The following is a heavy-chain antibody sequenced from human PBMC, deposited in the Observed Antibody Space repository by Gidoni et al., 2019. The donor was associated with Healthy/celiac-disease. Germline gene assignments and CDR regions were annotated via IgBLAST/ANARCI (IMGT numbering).Heavy chain of an antibody. D-gene: IGHD6-13*01. J-gene: IGHJ4*02. CDR3: ARGYSSSWYYFDY. CDR2: IYSGGST. CDR1: GFPVSSNY. V-gene: IGHV3-66*01. Sequence: EVQMVESGCGLVQPGGSLRLSCAASGFPVSSNYVGWVRQAPGKGLGWVSVIYSGGSTYYADSVKGRFTISRDNSKNTLYLQMNSLRAEDTAVYYCARGYSSSWYYFDYWGQGTLVTVSS.